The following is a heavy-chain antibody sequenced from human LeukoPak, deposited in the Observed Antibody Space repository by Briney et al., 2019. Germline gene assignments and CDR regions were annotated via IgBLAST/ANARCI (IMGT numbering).Heavy chain of an antibody. D-gene: IGHD3-3*01. Sequence: GGSLRLACAASGFTVSSKYMSWVRQAPGKGLEWVSVIYSGGSTYYADSVKGRFTISRDNSKNTLYLQMNSLRAEDTAVYYWARAPNVEYYFDSWGQGTLVTVSS. CDR1: GFTVSSKY. CDR3: ARAPNVEYYFDS. V-gene: IGHV3-53*01. CDR2: IYSGGST. J-gene: IGHJ4*02.